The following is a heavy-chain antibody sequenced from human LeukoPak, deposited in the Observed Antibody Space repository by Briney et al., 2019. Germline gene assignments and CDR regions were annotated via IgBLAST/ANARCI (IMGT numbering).Heavy chain of an antibody. CDR2: IYPGDSDT. CDR3: ARTLGILHPSNYYGMDV. CDR1: GYSFTNYW. Sequence: GESLKISCKGSGYSFTNYWIGWVRQMPGKGLEWMGIIYPGDSDTRYSPSFQGQVTISADKSISTAYLQWSSLKASDTAMYYCARTLGILHPSNYYGMDVWGQGTTVTVSS. D-gene: IGHD6-13*01. J-gene: IGHJ6*02. V-gene: IGHV5-51*01.